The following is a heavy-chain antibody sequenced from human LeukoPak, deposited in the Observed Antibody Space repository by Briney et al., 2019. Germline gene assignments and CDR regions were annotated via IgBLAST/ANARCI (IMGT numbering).Heavy chain of an antibody. Sequence: GGSLRLSCAASGFTFSGSAMHWVRQASGKGLEWVGRIRSKANSYATAYAASVKGRFTISRDDSKNTAYLQMNSLKTEDTAVYYCTADYSNSEATFGYWGQGTLVTVSS. V-gene: IGHV3-73*01. CDR1: GFTFSGSA. CDR2: IRSKANSYAT. CDR3: TADYSNSEATFGY. D-gene: IGHD4-11*01. J-gene: IGHJ4*02.